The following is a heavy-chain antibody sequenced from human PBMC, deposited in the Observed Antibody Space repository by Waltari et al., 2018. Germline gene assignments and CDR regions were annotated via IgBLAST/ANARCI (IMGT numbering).Heavy chain of an antibody. V-gene: IGHV3-15*07. CDR1: GFTFTNAW. CDR2: IKTKTDGGTT. D-gene: IGHD6-19*01. CDR3: CTGGSGNGWYSWYYSDF. Sequence: EVQLVESGGGLVKPGGSLRLSCAASGFTFTNAWMNWVRQAPGTGLEWVGRIKTKTDGGTTDYAAPVKGRFTISRDDSKNTLYLQMNSLKMEDKAVYYCCTGGSGNGWYSWYYSDFWGQGTLVTVSS. J-gene: IGHJ4*02.